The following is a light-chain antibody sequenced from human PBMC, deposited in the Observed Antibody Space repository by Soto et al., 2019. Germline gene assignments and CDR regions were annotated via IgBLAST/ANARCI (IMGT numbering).Light chain of an antibody. CDR3: QSYDSSLTLRV. CDR2: GNS. V-gene: IGLV1-40*01. CDR1: SSNIGAGYD. J-gene: IGLJ1*01. Sequence: QSVLTQPPSVSGAPGQRVTISCTGGSSNIGAGYDVHWYQQLPGTAPKLLIYGNSNRPSGVPDRFSGSKSGTSASLAITGLQADDEADYYYQSYDSSLTLRVFGTGTKLTVL.